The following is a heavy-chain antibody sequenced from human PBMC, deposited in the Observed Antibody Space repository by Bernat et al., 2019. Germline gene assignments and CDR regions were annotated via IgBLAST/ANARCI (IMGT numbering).Heavy chain of an antibody. CDR1: GFTFSTYA. D-gene: IGHD1-26*01. CDR3: AKKPTSAGSHYHFDY. CDR2: ISGSGGST. Sequence: EVQLLESGGGLVQPGGSLRLSCAASGFTFSTYAMSWVRQAPGKGLEWVSAISGSGGSTYYADSVKCRFTISRYNSKNTLYLQMSSLRAEDTAVYYCAKKPTSAGSHYHFDYWGQGTLVTVSS. J-gene: IGHJ4*02. V-gene: IGHV3-23*01.